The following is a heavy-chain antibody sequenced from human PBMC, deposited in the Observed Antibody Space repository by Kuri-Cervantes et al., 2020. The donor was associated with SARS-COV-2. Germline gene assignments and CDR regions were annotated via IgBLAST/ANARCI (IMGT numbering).Heavy chain of an antibody. CDR3: ARAAGDQGEYYYYYYLGV. V-gene: IGHV4-38-2*02. D-gene: IGHD3-10*01. CDR2: IYHSGST. CDR1: GYSISSGYY. Sequence: ESLKISCTVPGYSISSGYYWGWIRQPPGKGLEWIGSIYHSGSTYYNPSLKSRVNISVDTSKNQFSLKVSSVTAADTAVYYCARAAGDQGEYYYYYYLGVWGKGNTVTVSS. J-gene: IGHJ6*03.